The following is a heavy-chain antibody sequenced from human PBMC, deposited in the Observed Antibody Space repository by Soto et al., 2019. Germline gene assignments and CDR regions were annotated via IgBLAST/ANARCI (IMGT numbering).Heavy chain of an antibody. Sequence: QVQLQESGPGLVKPSQTLSLTCVISGDSVSSNSAAWNWIRQSPSRGLEWLGRTYYRTRWYYDYAVSVRSRITVSPDTSKNQFSLQLTSVTPEDTAVYYYAGTTSHYWYYMDAWGKGTTVTVSS. CDR2: TYYRTRWYY. J-gene: IGHJ6*03. CDR1: GDSVSSNSAA. CDR3: AGTTSHYWYYMDA. V-gene: IGHV6-1*01. D-gene: IGHD1-7*01.